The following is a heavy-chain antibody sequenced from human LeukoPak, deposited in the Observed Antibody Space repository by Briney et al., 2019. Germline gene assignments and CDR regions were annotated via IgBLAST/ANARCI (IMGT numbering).Heavy chain of an antibody. V-gene: IGHV1-46*01. D-gene: IGHD5-12*01. J-gene: IGHJ5*02. Sequence: ASVKVSCKVSGYTLTELSMHWVRQAPGQGLEWMGIINPSGDNTWYAQKFQGRVTLTRDMATSTDYMEVSSLRSEDTAVYYCARDNSLGDSAWWFDPWGQGTLVTVSS. CDR3: ARDNSLGDSAWWFDP. CDR2: INPSGDNT. CDR1: GYTLTELS.